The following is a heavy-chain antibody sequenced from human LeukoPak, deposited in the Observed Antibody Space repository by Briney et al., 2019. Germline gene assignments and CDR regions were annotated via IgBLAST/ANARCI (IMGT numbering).Heavy chain of an antibody. CDR2: IIPIFGTA. Sequence: AASVKVSCKASGGTFSSYAISWVRQAPGQGLEWMGGIIPIFGTANYAQKFQGRVKITTDESTSTAYMELSSLRSEDTAVYYCARERGYSYGSDAFDIWGQGTMVTVSS. CDR1: GGTFSSYA. V-gene: IGHV1-69*05. CDR3: ARERGYSYGSDAFDI. J-gene: IGHJ3*02. D-gene: IGHD5-18*01.